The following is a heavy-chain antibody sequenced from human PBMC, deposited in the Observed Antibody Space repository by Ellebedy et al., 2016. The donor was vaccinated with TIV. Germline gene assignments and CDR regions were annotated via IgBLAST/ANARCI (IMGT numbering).Heavy chain of an antibody. Sequence: ASVQVSCXASGYIFTGFVITWVRQAPGQGLECMGWISVYNGNRNYAQRFQGRVTMTTDTSTSTACMELRSLRSDDTAVYYCARGNDYGDSDFDYWGQGTLVTVSS. J-gene: IGHJ4*02. CDR2: ISVYNGNR. CDR1: GYIFTGFV. D-gene: IGHD4-17*01. CDR3: ARGNDYGDSDFDY. V-gene: IGHV1-18*01.